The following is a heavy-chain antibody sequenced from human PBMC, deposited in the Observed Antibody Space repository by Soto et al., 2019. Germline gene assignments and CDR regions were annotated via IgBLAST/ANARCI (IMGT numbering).Heavy chain of an antibody. CDR1: GFTFSSYW. V-gene: IGHV3-74*01. Sequence: PGGSLRLSCAASGFTFSSYWMHWVRQAPGKGLVWVSRINSDGSSTSYADSVKGRFTISRDNAKNTLYLQMNSLRAEDTAVYYCARDIDISTSPLGYYGMDVWGQGTTVTVSS. CDR3: ARDIDISTSPLGYYGMDV. J-gene: IGHJ6*02. CDR2: INSDGSST. D-gene: IGHD2-2*01.